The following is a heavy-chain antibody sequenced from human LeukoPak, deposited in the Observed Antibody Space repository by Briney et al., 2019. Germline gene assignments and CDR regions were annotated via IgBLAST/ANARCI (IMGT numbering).Heavy chain of an antibody. D-gene: IGHD6-13*01. CDR1: GGSISSYY. Sequence: SETLSLTCTVSGGSISSYYWSWIRQSPGKGLEWIGYIYYIGSTNYNPSLKSRVTMSLDTSKNQLSLKLNSVTAADTAVYYCARRSWGIAAAGTSYYYMDVWGKGTTVTVSS. V-gene: IGHV4-59*08. CDR2: IYYIGST. CDR3: ARRSWGIAAAGTSYYYMDV. J-gene: IGHJ6*03.